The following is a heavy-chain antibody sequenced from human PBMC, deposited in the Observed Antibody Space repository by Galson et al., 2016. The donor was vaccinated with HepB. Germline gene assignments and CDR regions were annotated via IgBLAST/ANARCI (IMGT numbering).Heavy chain of an antibody. CDR3: ARDPLTTMTDYFDY. Sequence: SLRLSCAASGFTFSSYFMNWVRQAPGKGLEWVSSISSNSRSIYYVDSVKGRFTISRDNTRNSLYLQMDSLRAEDTAMYYCARDPLTTMTDYFDYWGQGTLVTVSS. CDR1: GFTFSSYF. CDR2: ISSNSRSI. J-gene: IGHJ4*02. D-gene: IGHD4-17*01. V-gene: IGHV3-21*01.